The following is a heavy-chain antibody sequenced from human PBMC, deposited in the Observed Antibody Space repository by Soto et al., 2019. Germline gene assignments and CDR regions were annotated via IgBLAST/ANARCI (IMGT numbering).Heavy chain of an antibody. CDR2: IMPFFGSG. CDR3: ARDRAGYYSHFVY. D-gene: IGHD3-22*01. Sequence: QVYLVQSGAEVKKPGSSVKVSCKALRGTFTNYAFSWVRQAPGQGLEWMGGIMPFFGSGNYAQKFQGRINTTAYESTSSVYMELTSLRSEDTAVYYCARDRAGYYSHFVYWAQGTLVTVSS. J-gene: IGHJ4*02. CDR1: RGTFTNYA. V-gene: IGHV1-69*01.